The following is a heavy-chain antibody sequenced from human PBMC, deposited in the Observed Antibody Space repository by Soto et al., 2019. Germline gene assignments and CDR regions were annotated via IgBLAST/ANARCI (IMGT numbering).Heavy chain of an antibody. Sequence: GGSLRLSCAASGFTFSSYAMSWVRQAPGKGLEWVSGISGSGGSTNHADSVKGRFTIPRDNSENTLYLQLNSLRAEDTAVYFCAKGTKGSGSYYFDYWGQGTLVTVSS. V-gene: IGHV3-23*01. CDR2: ISGSGGST. D-gene: IGHD1-26*01. CDR3: AKGTKGSGSYYFDY. J-gene: IGHJ4*02. CDR1: GFTFSSYA.